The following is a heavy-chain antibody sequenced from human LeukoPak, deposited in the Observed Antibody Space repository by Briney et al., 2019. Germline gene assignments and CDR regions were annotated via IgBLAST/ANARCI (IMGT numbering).Heavy chain of an antibody. V-gene: IGHV4-39*07. J-gene: IGHJ4*02. D-gene: IGHD3-10*01. CDR1: GGSISSSSYY. CDR2: IYYSGST. Sequence: SETLSLTCTVSGGSISSSSYYWGWIRQPPGKGLEWIGSIYYSGSTYYNPSLKSRVTISVDTSKNQFSLKLSSVTAADTAVYYCARVFAAWHYYGSGSFNYFDYWGQGTLVTVSS. CDR3: ARVFAAWHYYGSGSFNYFDY.